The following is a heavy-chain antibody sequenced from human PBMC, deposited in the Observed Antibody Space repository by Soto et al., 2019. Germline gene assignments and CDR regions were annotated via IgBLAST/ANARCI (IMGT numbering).Heavy chain of an antibody. Sequence: QVQLQQWGAGLLKPSETLSLNCAVYGGSFRGYSWTWSRQPPGKGLEWIGEINHNGSTNYNPSLKSRVTISVDTSKNQFSLKLSSVTAADTAVYYCARRRVMTLWFDPWGQGTLVTVSS. CDR2: INHNGST. CDR3: ARRRVMTLWFDP. CDR1: GGSFRGYS. V-gene: IGHV4-34*02. D-gene: IGHD2-21*02. J-gene: IGHJ5*02.